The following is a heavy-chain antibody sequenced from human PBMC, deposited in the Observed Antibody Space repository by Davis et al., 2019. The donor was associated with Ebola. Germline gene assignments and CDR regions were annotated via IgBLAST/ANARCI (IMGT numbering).Heavy chain of an antibody. Sequence: PGGSLRLSCAASGFTFSIYAIHWVRQAPGKGLEWLAVISSDGSNQYHADSVKGRFAISRDNSKNTVHLQMNSLRVEDTAVYYCAKVVTAVVGGRVGYYYYGVDVWGQGTTVTVSS. V-gene: IGHV3-30*09. CDR3: AKVVTAVVGGRVGYYYYGVDV. CDR2: ISSDGSNQ. CDR1: GFTFSIYA. D-gene: IGHD1-26*01. J-gene: IGHJ6*02.